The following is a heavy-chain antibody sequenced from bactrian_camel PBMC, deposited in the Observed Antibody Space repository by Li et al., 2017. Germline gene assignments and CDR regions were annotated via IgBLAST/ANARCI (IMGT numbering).Heavy chain of an antibody. CDR2: IESDGST. V-gene: IGHV3S9*01. Sequence: QVQLVESGGGSVQAGGSLGLSCEASGYTYRTYCMGWFRQIPDKEREGVAGIESDGSTSYADSVKGRFTVSADNAKKTLYLQMNNLKTEDTAVYFC. CDR1: GYTYRTYC.